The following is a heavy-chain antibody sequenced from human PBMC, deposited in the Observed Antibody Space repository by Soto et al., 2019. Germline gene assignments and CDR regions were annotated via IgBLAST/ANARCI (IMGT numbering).Heavy chain of an antibody. Sequence: GGSLRLSCAASGFTFSNAWMSWVRQAPGKGLEWVGRIKSKTDGGTTDYAAPVKGRFTISRDDSKNTLYLQMNSLKTEDTGVYYCTTGQVATIVGHYGEYYYYYMDVWGKGTTVTVSS. D-gene: IGHD5-12*01. V-gene: IGHV3-15*01. CDR3: TTGQVATIVGHYGEYYYYYMDV. CDR1: GFTFSNAW. CDR2: IKSKTDGGTT. J-gene: IGHJ6*03.